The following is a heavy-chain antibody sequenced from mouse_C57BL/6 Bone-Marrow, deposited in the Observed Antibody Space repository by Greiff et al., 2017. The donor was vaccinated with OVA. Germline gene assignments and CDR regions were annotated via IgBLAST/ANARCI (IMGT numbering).Heavy chain of an antibody. J-gene: IGHJ3*01. CDR2: IDPSDSYT. CDR1: GYTFTSYW. CDR3: AKGIYDGYYVFAY. Sequence: QVQLKESGAELVKPGASVKLSCKASGYTFTSYWMQWVKQRPGQGLEWIGEIDPSDSYTNYNQKVKGKATLTVDTSSSTAYMQLSSLTSEDSAVYYCAKGIYDGYYVFAYWGQGTLVTVSA. D-gene: IGHD2-3*01. V-gene: IGHV1-50*01.